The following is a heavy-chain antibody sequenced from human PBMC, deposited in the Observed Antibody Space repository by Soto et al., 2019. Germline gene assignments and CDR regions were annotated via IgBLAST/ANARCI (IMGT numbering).Heavy chain of an antibody. CDR3: ARRYFLRYYFDY. D-gene: IGHD3-9*01. CDR2: IIPIFGTA. J-gene: IGHJ4*02. Sequence: SVKVSCKASGGTFSSYAISWVRQAPGQGLEWMGGIIPIFGTANYAQKFQGRVTITADKSTSTAYMELSSLRSEDTAVYYCARRYFLRYYFDYWGQGALVTVSS. CDR1: GGTFSSYA. V-gene: IGHV1-69*06.